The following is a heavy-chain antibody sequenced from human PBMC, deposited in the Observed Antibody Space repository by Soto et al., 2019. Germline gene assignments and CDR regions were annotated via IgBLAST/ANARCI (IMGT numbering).Heavy chain of an antibody. CDR3: AKDLYPNWFDA. V-gene: IGHV1-46*01. CDR1: GYTFSSYY. Sequence: GASVKVSCKASGYTFSSYYMNWVRQAPGQGLEWLGIINPSGGYTTYAQRFLGRVTMTSDTSTSTVHMELGSLTSEDTAVYYCAKDLYPNWFDAWGQGTLVTVSS. J-gene: IGHJ5*02. CDR2: INPSGGYT. D-gene: IGHD2-2*01.